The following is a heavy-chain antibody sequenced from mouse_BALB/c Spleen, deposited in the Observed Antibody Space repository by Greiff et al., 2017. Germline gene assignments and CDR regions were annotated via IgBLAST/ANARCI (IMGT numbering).Heavy chain of an antibody. V-gene: IGHV5-12-2*01. CDR3: ARQEDYYGSRTWYFDV. CDR1: GFTFSSYT. CDR2: IGNGGGST. Sequence: EVKLVESGGGLVQPGGSLKLSCAASGFTFSSYTMSWVRQTPEKRLEWVAYIGNGGGSTYYPDTVKGRFTISRDNAKNTLYLQMSSLKSEDTAMYYCARQEDYYGSRTWYFDVWGAGTTVTVSS. J-gene: IGHJ1*01. D-gene: IGHD1-1*01.